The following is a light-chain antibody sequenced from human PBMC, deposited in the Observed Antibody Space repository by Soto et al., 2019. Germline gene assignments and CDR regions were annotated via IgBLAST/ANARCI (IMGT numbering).Light chain of an antibody. J-gene: IGKJ5*01. Sequence: EIELTQSPATLSLSPGETATLSCRASQNVGKFLAWYQQRPGQPPRLLIFDSSNRATGVPVRFSGSGSGAVFTLTIGRLEPEDSAVYYCQKRKNWPPITFGQGTRLEI. V-gene: IGKV3-11*01. CDR3: QKRKNWPPIT. CDR2: DSS. CDR1: QNVGKF.